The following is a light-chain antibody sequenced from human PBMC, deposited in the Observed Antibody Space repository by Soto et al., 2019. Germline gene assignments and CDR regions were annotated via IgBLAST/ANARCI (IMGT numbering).Light chain of an antibody. CDR3: QQYRT. V-gene: IGKV3-11*01. CDR2: DAS. CDR1: QSVSSY. J-gene: IGKJ1*01. Sequence: EIVLTQSPATLSFSPGERATLSCRASQSVSSYLAWYQQKPGQAPRLLIYDASNRATGVPARFSGSGSGTDFTLTISRLEPEDFAVYYCQQYRTFGQGTKVDIK.